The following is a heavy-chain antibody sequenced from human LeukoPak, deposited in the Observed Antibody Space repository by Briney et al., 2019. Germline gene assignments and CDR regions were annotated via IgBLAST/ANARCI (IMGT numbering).Heavy chain of an antibody. CDR2: INPSGGST. CDR1: GYTFTSYY. J-gene: IGHJ6*02. Sequence: ASVKVSCKASGYTFTSYYMHWVRQAPGQGLEWMGIINPSGGSTSYAQKFQGRVTTTRDTSTSTVYMELSSLRSEDTAVYYCAREYRVVVTAIPLDYGMDVWGQGTTVTVSS. CDR3: AREYRVVVTAIPLDYGMDV. D-gene: IGHD2-21*02. V-gene: IGHV1-46*01.